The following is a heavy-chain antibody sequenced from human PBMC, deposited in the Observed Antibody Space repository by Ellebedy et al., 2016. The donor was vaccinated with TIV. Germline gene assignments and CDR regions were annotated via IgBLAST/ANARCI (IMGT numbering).Heavy chain of an antibody. CDR3: AKSEDEQWQELYYYYDMDV. CDR1: GFTFSSHG. Sequence: GESLKISCAASGFTFSSHGMHWVRQAPGKGLEWMTLIWYDASKKYYADSVKGRFTISRDNSKNTLYLQMNSLRAEDTAVYYCAKSEDEQWQELYYYYDMDVWGKGTTVTVSS. V-gene: IGHV3-30*02. CDR2: IWYDASKK. J-gene: IGHJ6*03. D-gene: IGHD6-19*01.